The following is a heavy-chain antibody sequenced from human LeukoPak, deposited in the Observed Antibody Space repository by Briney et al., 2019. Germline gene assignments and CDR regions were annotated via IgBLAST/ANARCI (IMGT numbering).Heavy chain of an antibody. CDR1: GYRFSNYW. D-gene: IGHD1-14*01. CDR3: ARGETTGTPVYY. V-gene: IGHV5-51*01. Sequence: GESLKISCKGSGYRFSNYWIGWVRQMPGRGLECMGIMYPGDSDARYSPSFQGQITMSADKSIDTAYLQWNSLKASDTAIYYCARGETTGTPVYYWGQGTVVTVSS. CDR2: MYPGDSDA. J-gene: IGHJ4*02.